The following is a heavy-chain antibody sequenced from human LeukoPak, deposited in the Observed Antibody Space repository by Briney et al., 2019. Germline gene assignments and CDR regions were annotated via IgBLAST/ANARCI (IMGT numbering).Heavy chain of an antibody. D-gene: IGHD3-10*01. CDR1: GYSFTSYW. CDR3: TRMVRGVITGYYYYYGMDV. V-gene: IGHV5-51*01. CDR2: IYPGDSDT. Sequence: GESLKISCKGSGYSFTSYWIGWVRQMPGKGLEWMGIIYPGDSDTRYSPSFQGQVTISADKSISTAYLQWSSLKASDTAMYYCTRMVRGVITGYYYYYGMDVWGQGTTVTVSS. J-gene: IGHJ6*02.